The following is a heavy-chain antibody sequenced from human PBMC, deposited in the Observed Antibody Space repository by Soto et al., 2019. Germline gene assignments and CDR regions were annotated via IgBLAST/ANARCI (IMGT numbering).Heavy chain of an antibody. V-gene: IGHV4-31*03. J-gene: IGHJ3*02. CDR3: AREPLRLYCLDAFDI. CDR1: GGSISSGGYY. CDR2: IYYSGST. D-gene: IGHD2-2*02. Sequence: SETLSLTCTVSGGSISSGGYYWSWIRQHPGKGLEWIGYIYYSGSTYYNPSLKSRVTISVDTSKNQFSLKLSTVTAADTAVYYGAREPLRLYCLDAFDIWGQGTMVTVSS.